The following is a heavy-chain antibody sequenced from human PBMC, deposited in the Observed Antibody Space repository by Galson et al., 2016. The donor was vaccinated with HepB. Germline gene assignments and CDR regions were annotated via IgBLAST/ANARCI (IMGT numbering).Heavy chain of an antibody. Sequence: SLRLSCAASGLDFSDTWMSWVRQAPGKGLEWVGRVKRETEGGTSDYAAPVKGRFTISRDDSKKTVYLQMNSLKTDDTAVYFCATVSGGIPFMWGQGARVTVSS. CDR2: VKRETEGGTS. D-gene: IGHD3-10*02. J-gene: IGHJ4*02. CDR3: ATVSGGIPFM. V-gene: IGHV3-15*01. CDR1: GLDFSDTW.